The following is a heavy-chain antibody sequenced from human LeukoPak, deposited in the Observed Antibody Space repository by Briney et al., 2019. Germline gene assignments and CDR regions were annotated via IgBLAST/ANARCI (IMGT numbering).Heavy chain of an antibody. CDR1: GGSISSGSYY. CDR3: ATSYSSGWTYYYYGMDV. D-gene: IGHD6-19*01. V-gene: IGHV4-61*02. J-gene: IGHJ6*02. Sequence: SETLSLTCTVSGGSISSGSYYWSWIRQPAGKGLEWLGRVYTSGSTNYNPSLKSRVTISVDTSKNQFPLKLSSVTAAATAVYYCATSYSSGWTYYYYGMDVWGQGTTVTVSS. CDR2: VYTSGST.